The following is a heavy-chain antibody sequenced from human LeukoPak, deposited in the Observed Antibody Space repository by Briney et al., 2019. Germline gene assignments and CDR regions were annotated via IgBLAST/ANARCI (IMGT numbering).Heavy chain of an antibody. J-gene: IGHJ5*02. CDR2: IYHTGSA. V-gene: IGHV4-38-2*02. D-gene: IGHD2-2*01. Sequence: SETLSLTCVVSGYSISSGYQWAWIRQPSGKGLEWIGSIYHTGSAHYNPSLQSRVTISVDTSNNQFSLRLNSVTAADTAIYYCARDPRWLTPDCTSTSCYENYFDPWGQGTLVTVSS. CDR1: GYSISSGYQ. CDR3: ARDPRWLTPDCTSTSCYENYFDP.